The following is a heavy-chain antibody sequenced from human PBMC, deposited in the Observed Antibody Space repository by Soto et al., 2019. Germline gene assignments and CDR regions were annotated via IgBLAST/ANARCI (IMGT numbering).Heavy chain of an antibody. V-gene: IGHV4-59*08. D-gene: IGHD6-25*01. J-gene: IGHJ6*03. CDR2: IYYSGST. CDR3: ASSKDAAAGPYYYYYYMDV. Sequence: QVQLQESGPGLVKPSETLSLTCTVSGGSISSYYWSWIRQPPGKGLEWIGYIYYSGSTNYNPSLMSRVTISVDTSKNQFSLKLSSVTAADTAVYYCASSKDAAAGPYYYYYYMDVWGKGTTVTVSS. CDR1: GGSISSYY.